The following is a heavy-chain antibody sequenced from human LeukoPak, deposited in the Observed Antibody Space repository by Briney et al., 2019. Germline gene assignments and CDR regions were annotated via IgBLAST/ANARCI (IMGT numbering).Heavy chain of an antibody. J-gene: IGHJ4*02. Sequence: SETLSLTCTVSGSSISSSSYYWGWIRQPPGKGLEWIGSIYYSGSTNYNPSLKSRVTISVDTSKNQFSLKLSSVTAADTAVYYCARYTENYYFDYWGQGTLVTVSS. CDR2: IYYSGST. V-gene: IGHV4-39*07. CDR3: ARYTENYYFDY. CDR1: GSSISSSSYY. D-gene: IGHD1-14*01.